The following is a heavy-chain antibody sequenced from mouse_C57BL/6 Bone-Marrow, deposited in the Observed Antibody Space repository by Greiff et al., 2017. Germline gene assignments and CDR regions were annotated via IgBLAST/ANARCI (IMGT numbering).Heavy chain of an antibody. Sequence: DVQLVESGGGLVKPGGSLKLSCAASGFTFSDYGMHWVRQAPEKGLEWVAYISSGSSTIYYADTVKGRFTISGDNAKNTLFLQMTSLRSEDTALYYCAKLGQDYYAMDYWGQGTSVTVSS. V-gene: IGHV5-17*01. CDR2: ISSGSSTI. J-gene: IGHJ4*01. CDR3: AKLGQDYYAMDY. D-gene: IGHD4-1*01. CDR1: GFTFSDYG.